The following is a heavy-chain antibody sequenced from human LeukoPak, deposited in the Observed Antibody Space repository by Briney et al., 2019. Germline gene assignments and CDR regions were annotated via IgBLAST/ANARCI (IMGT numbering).Heavy chain of an antibody. CDR2: PNSGRT. Sequence: PNSGRTNYAQKFQGRVTMTRDTSISTAYMELSRLRSDDTAVYYCAIRGEYYDSSGYVDYWGQGTLVTVSS. V-gene: IGHV1-2*02. D-gene: IGHD3-22*01. J-gene: IGHJ4*02. CDR3: AIRGEYYDSSGYVDY.